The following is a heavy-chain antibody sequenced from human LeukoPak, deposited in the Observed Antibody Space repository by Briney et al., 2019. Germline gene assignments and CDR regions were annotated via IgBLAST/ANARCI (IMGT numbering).Heavy chain of an antibody. CDR2: ISDDGSNK. CDR1: GFTFSNYA. J-gene: IGHJ3*01. Sequence: GSSLRLSCVASGFTFSNYAVHWVRQAPGKGLEWVALISDDGSNKYYTNSVKGRFTISRDNSKNTLYLQMNSLRAEDTAVYYCATRPSGAFDFWGQGTMVIVS. CDR3: ATRPSGAFDF. V-gene: IGHV3-30-3*01.